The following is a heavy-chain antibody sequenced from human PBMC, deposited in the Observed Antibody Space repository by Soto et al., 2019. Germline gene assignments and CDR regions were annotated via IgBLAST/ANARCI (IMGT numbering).Heavy chain of an antibody. Sequence: GGSLRLSCAASGFTFSNSWMNWVRQAPGKGLEWVGRIKSKTDGGTTDYAAPVNGRFTVSRDDSKNTLYLQMNSLKTEDTAVYDCTTTSRSGWSAWGQGALVTVSS. J-gene: IGHJ4*02. CDR3: TTTSRSGWSA. CDR1: GFTFSNSW. D-gene: IGHD6-19*01. CDR2: IKSKTDGGTT. V-gene: IGHV3-15*07.